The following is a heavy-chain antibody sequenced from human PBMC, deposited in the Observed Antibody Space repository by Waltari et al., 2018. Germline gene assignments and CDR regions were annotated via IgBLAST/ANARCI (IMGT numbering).Heavy chain of an antibody. CDR1: VGYISSDSYY. V-gene: IGHV4-61*02. Sequence: QVQLQASGPGLVTPSQNLSLTCTVSVGYISSDSYYWSWPRQPAGKGLEWIGRISTSGSTNYNPSLKSRVTISVDTSKNQFSLKLSSVTAADTAVYYCARDSSGWDFDYWGQGTLVTVSS. CDR3: ARDSSGWDFDY. D-gene: IGHD6-19*01. CDR2: ISTSGST. J-gene: IGHJ4*02.